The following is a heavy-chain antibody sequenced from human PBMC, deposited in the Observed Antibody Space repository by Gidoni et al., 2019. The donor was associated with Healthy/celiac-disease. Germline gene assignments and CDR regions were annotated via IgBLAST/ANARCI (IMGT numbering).Heavy chain of an antibody. Sequence: QVQLVQSGAEVKTPGASAKVSCKASGYTFTSYYMHWVRQAPGQVLEWMGIINPSGGSTSYAQKFQGKVTMTRDTSTSTVYMELSSLRSEDTAVYYCARDPARDGYNYFSDAFDIWGQGTMVTVSS. CDR1: GYTFTSYY. CDR3: ARDPARDGYNYFSDAFDI. V-gene: IGHV1-46*01. J-gene: IGHJ3*02. CDR2: INPSGGST. D-gene: IGHD5-12*01.